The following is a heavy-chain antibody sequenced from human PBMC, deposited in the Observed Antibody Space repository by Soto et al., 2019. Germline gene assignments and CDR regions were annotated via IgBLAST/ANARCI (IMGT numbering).Heavy chain of an antibody. CDR3: ARRGGQWLTTWFDH. D-gene: IGHD6-19*01. CDR2: IVPSDSYT. CDR1: GYSFTSYL. Sequence: GESLKISFKGSGYSFTSYLISWVRQMPVKGLEWMGRIVPSDSYTNYSPSFQGHVAISADKSISTAYLQWSSLKASDTAMYYCARRGGQWLTTWFDHWGQGTLVTVSS. V-gene: IGHV5-10-1*01. J-gene: IGHJ5*02.